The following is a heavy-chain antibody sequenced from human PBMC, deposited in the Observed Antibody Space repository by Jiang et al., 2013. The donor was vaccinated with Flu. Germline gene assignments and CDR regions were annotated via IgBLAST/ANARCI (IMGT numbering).Heavy chain of an antibody. CDR1: GASFGDYY. V-gene: IGHV4-34*01. J-gene: IGHJ4*02. CDR3: ARGGYRYGVQYGFGF. D-gene: IGHD5-18*01. Sequence: AVYGASFGDYYWSWIRQSPGRGWSGLEKSNQSRGTNYNPSLKSRVTISIDRSMNQFSLRMSSLTAADTAVYYCARGGYRYGVQYGFGFWGQGTPGHRLL. CDR2: SNQSRGT.